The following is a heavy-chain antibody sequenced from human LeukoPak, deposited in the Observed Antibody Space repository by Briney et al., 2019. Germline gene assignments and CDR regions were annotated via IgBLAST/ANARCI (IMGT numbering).Heavy chain of an antibody. CDR2: IKQDGSEK. D-gene: IGHD1-1*01. V-gene: IGHV3-7*01. Sequence: PGGSLRLSCAASGFTFSGNWMSWVRQAPGKGLEWVANIKQDGSEKNYVDSVKGRFTISRDNAKNSLYLQMNSLRVEDTAVHYCATDRDWTLLDYWGQGTLVTVSS. CDR3: ATDRDWTLLDY. CDR1: GFTFSGNW. J-gene: IGHJ4*02.